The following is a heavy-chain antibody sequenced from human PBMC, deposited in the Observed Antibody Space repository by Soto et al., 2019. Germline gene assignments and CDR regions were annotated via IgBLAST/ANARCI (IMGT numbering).Heavy chain of an antibody. V-gene: IGHV3-74*01. Sequence: EVQLVESGGGLVQPGGSLRLSCEASGFTFNSYWMHWVRQAPGKGLVWVSRINSDGSSTSYADSVKGRFTISRDNAKNTLYLKMNSLRAEDTAVYYCASAGRYCTSSSCYYPYWGQGTLVTVSS. J-gene: IGHJ4*02. CDR3: ASAGRYCTSSSCYYPY. CDR1: GFTFNSYW. CDR2: INSDGSST. D-gene: IGHD2-2*01.